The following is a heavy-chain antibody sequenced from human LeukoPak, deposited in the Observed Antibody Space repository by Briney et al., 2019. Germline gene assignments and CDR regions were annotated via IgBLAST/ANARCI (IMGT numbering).Heavy chain of an antibody. CDR1: GYTFTGYY. D-gene: IGHD2-15*01. V-gene: IGHV1-2*02. CDR2: INPNSGGT. Sequence: ASVKVSCKASGYTFTGYYMHWVRQAPGQGLEWMGWINPNSGGTNYAQKFQGRFTMTRDTSISTAYMELSRLRSDDTAVYYCARERALGYCSGGSCPYGMDVWGQGTTVTVSS. CDR3: ARERALGYCSGGSCPYGMDV. J-gene: IGHJ6*02.